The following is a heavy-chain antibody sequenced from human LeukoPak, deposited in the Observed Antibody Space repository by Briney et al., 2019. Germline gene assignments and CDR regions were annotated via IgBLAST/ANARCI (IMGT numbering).Heavy chain of an antibody. J-gene: IGHJ4*02. Sequence: SETLSLTCTVSGDSISNGVKYWSWIRQHPGRGLEWIGYIYHSGRSYYNPSLKGRITMSVDTSKNQFSLNLSSVTAADTAVYYCARDQVECTGGTCQSRVGFDFWGQGTLVTVSS. D-gene: IGHD2-8*02. V-gene: IGHV4-31*03. CDR1: GDSISNGVKY. CDR2: IYHSGRS. CDR3: ARDQVECTGGTCQSRVGFDF.